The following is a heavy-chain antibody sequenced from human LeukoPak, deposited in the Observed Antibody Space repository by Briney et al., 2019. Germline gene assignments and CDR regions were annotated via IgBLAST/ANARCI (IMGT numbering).Heavy chain of an antibody. Sequence: ASVKVSCKASGYTFTSYDINWVRQATGQGLEWVGWMNPNSGNTGYAQKFQGRVTMTRNTSISTAYMELSSLRSEDTAVYYCARGCFMVRGVNPKRNYYMDVWGKGTTVTISS. CDR3: ARGCFMVRGVNPKRNYYMDV. CDR2: MNPNSGNT. J-gene: IGHJ6*03. D-gene: IGHD3-10*01. V-gene: IGHV1-8*01. CDR1: GYTFTSYD.